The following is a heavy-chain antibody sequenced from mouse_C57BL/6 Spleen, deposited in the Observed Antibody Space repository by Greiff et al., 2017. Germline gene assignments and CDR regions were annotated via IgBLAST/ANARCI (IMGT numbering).Heavy chain of an antibody. V-gene: IGHV10-3*01. D-gene: IGHD1-3*01. CDR3: VRVKGNSFDY. J-gene: IGHJ2*01. CDR1: GFTFNTYA. CDR2: IRSKSSNYAT. Sequence: EVQLVESGGGLVQPKGSLTLSCAASGFTFNTYAMHWVRQAPGKGLEWVARIRSKSSNYATFYAESVQDRFTISRDDSQSMLYLQMNNMKTENTALYFCVRVKGNSFDYWGQGTTLTVSS.